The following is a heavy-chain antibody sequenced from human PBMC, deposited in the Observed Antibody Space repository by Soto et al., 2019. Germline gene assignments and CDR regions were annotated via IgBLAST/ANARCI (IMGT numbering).Heavy chain of an antibody. CDR2: IIPIFGTA. CDR1: GGTFSSYA. J-gene: IGHJ6*02. Sequence: QVQLVQSGAEVKKPGSSVKVSCKASGGTFSSYAISWVRQAPGQGLEWMGGIIPIFGTANYAQKFQGRVTITADESTSTAYMELSSLRSEDTAVYYWARDNWSRDWNDGGYYYYYGMDVWGQGTTVTVSS. V-gene: IGHV1-69*01. CDR3: ARDNWSRDWNDGGYYYYYGMDV. D-gene: IGHD1-1*01.